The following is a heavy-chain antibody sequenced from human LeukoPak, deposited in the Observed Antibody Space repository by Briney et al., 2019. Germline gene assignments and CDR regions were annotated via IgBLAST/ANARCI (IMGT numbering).Heavy chain of an antibody. D-gene: IGHD6-19*01. CDR3: VRAVGSVAGPGDWFDP. Sequence: PSGTLSLTCNVSDGSITTSSFYWGWVRQTPGKGLEWIGTFYYTGDTFYNRSLKSRVTITVDTSKDQFSLALSSVTAADTAVYYCVRAVGSVAGPGDWFDPWGPGILVTVSS. V-gene: IGHV4-39*01. J-gene: IGHJ5*02. CDR2: FYYTGDT. CDR1: DGSITTSSFY.